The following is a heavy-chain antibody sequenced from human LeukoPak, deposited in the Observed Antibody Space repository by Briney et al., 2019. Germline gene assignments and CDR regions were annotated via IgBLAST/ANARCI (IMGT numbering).Heavy chain of an antibody. Sequence: PGGSLRLSCAASGFTFSSCEMNWVRQAPGKGLEWVSYISSSGSTIYYADSVKGRFTVSRDNAKNSLYLQMNSLRAEDTAVYYCASLYQYYYDSSGYSDYWGQGTLVTVSS. V-gene: IGHV3-48*03. CDR2: ISSSGSTI. CDR3: ASLYQYYYDSSGYSDY. D-gene: IGHD3-22*01. CDR1: GFTFSSCE. J-gene: IGHJ4*02.